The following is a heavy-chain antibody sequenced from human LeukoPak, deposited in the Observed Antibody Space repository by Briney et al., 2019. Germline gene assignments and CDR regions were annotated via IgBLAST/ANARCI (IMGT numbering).Heavy chain of an antibody. CDR1: GYSFTSYW. V-gene: IGHV5-51*01. J-gene: IGHJ3*02. Sequence: PGESLKISCKGFGYSFTSYWIGWVRQMPGKGLEWMGIIHPGDSDTRYSPSFQGQVTISADKSFSTAYLQWSSLKASDTAMYYCARRQDYDASDIWGQGTMVTVSS. CDR2: IHPGDSDT. CDR3: ARRQDYDASDI. D-gene: IGHD2-15*01.